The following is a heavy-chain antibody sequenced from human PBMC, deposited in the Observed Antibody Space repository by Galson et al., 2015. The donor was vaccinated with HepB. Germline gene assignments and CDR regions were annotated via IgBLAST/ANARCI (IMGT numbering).Heavy chain of an antibody. CDR2: IKSDGSTK. CDR1: GFTFSTYW. Sequence: SLRLSCAASGFTFSTYWMHWVRQAPGKGLVWVTHIKSDGSTKTYADSVKGRFTISRDNAKNTLYLQMNSLRAEDTAVYYCARRGYSGELDYWGQGTLVTVSS. D-gene: IGHD5-12*01. V-gene: IGHV3-74*01. CDR3: ARRGYSGELDY. J-gene: IGHJ4*02.